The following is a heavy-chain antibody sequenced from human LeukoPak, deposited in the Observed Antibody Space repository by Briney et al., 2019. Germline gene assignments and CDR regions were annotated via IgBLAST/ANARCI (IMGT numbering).Heavy chain of an antibody. D-gene: IGHD2-2*01. V-gene: IGHV4-59*11. J-gene: IGHJ5*02. Sequence: PSETLSLTCTVSGGSISSHYWSWIRQPPGKGLEWIGFLFYSGRTKYNPSLQSRVTISVDTSENNFSLKLTSVTAADTAVYYCARAGDCSSTSCNSWFDPWGQGTLVTVSS. CDR2: LFYSGRT. CDR1: GGSISSHY. CDR3: ARAGDCSSTSCNSWFDP.